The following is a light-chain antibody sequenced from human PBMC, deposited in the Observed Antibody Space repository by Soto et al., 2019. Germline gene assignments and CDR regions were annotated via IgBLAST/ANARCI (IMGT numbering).Light chain of an antibody. CDR3: QQRSNWPPLT. J-gene: IGKJ4*01. Sequence: EIVLTQSPATLSLSPGERATLSCRASQSLSSYLAWYQQKPGQAPRLLIYDASNRATGIPARFSGSGSGTDFPLTISSLEPEDFAVYYCQQRSNWPPLTFGGGTKVEIK. V-gene: IGKV3-11*01. CDR1: QSLSSY. CDR2: DAS.